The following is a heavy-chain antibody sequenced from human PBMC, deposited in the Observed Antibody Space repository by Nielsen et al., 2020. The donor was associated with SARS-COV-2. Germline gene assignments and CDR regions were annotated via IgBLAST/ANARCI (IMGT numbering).Heavy chain of an antibody. Sequence: GESLKISCTASGFPFADYPMSWFRQAPGKGLEWVGIIRGKAFRGPTEYAASVKGRFTISRDDSKSIAYLQMNSLKTEDTAVYYCTRTLAVGYCTKDVCYTYDYWGPGTLVTVSS. D-gene: IGHD2-8*01. CDR2: IRGKAFRGPT. V-gene: IGHV3-49*03. J-gene: IGHJ4*02. CDR1: GFPFADYP. CDR3: TRTLAVGYCTKDVCYTYDY.